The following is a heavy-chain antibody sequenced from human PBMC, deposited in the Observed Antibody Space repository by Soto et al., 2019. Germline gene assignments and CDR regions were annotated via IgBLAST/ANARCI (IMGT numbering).Heavy chain of an antibody. CDR2: IYYSGST. CDR1: GGSISSSSYY. D-gene: IGHD3-16*01. Sequence: QLQLQESGPGLVKPSETLSLTCTVSGGSISSSSYYWGWIRQPPGKGLEWIGSIYYSGSTYYNPSLKSRVTISVDTSKNQFSLKLSSVTAADTAVYYCARQLFRXRGLGGAFDIWGQGTMVTVSS. V-gene: IGHV4-39*01. J-gene: IGHJ3*02. CDR3: ARQLFRXRGLGGAFDI.